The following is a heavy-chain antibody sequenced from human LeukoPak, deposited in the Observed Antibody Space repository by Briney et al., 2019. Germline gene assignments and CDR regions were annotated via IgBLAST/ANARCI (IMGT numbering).Heavy chain of an antibody. CDR3: ARSVEGYCSGGSCYSYYYYMDV. J-gene: IGHJ6*03. Sequence: SETLSLTCTVSGGSISSYYWSWIRQPPGKGLEWIGYIYYSGSTNYNPSLKSRVTISVDTSKNQFSLKLSSVTAADTAVYYCARSVEGYCSGGSCYSYYYYMDVWGKGTTVTVSS. CDR1: GGSISSYY. D-gene: IGHD2-15*01. V-gene: IGHV4-59*01. CDR2: IYYSGST.